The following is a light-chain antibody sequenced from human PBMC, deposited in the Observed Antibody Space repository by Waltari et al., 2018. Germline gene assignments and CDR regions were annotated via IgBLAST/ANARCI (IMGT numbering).Light chain of an antibody. Sequence: QSALTQPASVSGSPGQSITISCSGPSRDVGGYNFVSWYQQHPGKDPKLMTYDVRKRPSGVSNRFSGSKSGNTASLTISGLQADDEADYYCSSYTSSSYVIFGGGTKLTVL. CDR1: SRDVGGYNF. CDR2: DVR. V-gene: IGLV2-14*01. J-gene: IGLJ2*01. CDR3: SSYTSSSYVI.